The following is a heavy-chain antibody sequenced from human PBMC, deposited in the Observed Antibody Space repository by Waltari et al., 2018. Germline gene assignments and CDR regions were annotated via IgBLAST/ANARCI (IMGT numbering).Heavy chain of an antibody. CDR2: INYGGSA. CDR1: GGSLSGSF. D-gene: IGHD3-16*01. J-gene: IGHJ3*01. V-gene: IGHV4-34*01. CDR3: AKQLVDVWDGLGGFDV. Sequence: QLQLQQWGAGLLRPSETLSLPCAVNGGSLSGSFWSWFRQAPGKGRGWIAEINYGGSANANPSLESRVTISVDTAKNQIFLKMNSGTAADTGLYYCAKQLVDVWDGLGGFDVWGQGTMITVSS.